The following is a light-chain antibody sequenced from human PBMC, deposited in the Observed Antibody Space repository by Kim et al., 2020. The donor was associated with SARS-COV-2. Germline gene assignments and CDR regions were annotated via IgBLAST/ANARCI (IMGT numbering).Light chain of an antibody. J-gene: IGKJ1*01. CDR3: QHHETST. CDR2: GGS. CDR1: ESIDSG. V-gene: IGKV1-5*01. Sequence: CGCVGDRVASGGRGSESIDSGWAWYEQRAGKARGLLIDGGSSLESGVPSSIRGSGSGTGTALTINSLRPDDFATCSCQHHETSTFGQGTKVEIK.